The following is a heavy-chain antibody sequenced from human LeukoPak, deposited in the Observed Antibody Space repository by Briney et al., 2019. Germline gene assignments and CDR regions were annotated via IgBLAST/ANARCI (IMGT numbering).Heavy chain of an antibody. CDR1: GFTFSSYG. J-gene: IGHJ4*02. D-gene: IGHD2-15*01. Sequence: GGSLRLSCAASGFTFSSYGMSWVRQAPGKGLEWVAVISYDGSNKYYADSVKGRFTISRGNSKNTLYLQMNSLRAEDTAVYYCARVYFGQVVAATFDYWGQGTLVTVSS. V-gene: IGHV3-30*19. CDR2: ISYDGSNK. CDR3: ARVYFGQVVAATFDY.